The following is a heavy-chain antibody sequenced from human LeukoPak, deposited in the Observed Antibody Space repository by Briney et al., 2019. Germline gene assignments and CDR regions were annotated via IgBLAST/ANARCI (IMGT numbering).Heavy chain of an antibody. Sequence: QPGGSLRLSCAASGFTFSSYAMHWVRQAPGKGLEWVAVISYDGSNKYYADSVKGRFTISRDNSKNTLYLQMNSLRAEDTAVYYCARDTPGEGNPAYWGQGTLVTVSS. CDR1: GFTFSSYA. V-gene: IGHV3-30-3*01. J-gene: IGHJ4*02. D-gene: IGHD2-2*01. CDR3: ARDTPGEGNPAY. CDR2: ISYDGSNK.